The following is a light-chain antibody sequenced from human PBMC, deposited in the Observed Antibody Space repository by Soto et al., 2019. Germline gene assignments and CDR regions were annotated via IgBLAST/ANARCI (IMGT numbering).Light chain of an antibody. J-gene: IGKJ5*01. CDR1: QDITSY. Sequence: DIQLTQSPSSLSASVGDSVTITCRASQDITSYLAWYQQKPGKAPNLLIYGASTLQSGVPSRFSGSGSGTEFTLTISSLQSEDFAVYYCQHYHGWPITFGQGTRLEIK. V-gene: IGKV1-9*01. CDR3: QHYHGWPIT. CDR2: GAS.